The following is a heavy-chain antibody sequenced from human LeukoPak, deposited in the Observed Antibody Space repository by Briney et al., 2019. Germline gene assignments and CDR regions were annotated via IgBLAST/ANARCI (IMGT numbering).Heavy chain of an antibody. J-gene: IGHJ4*02. CDR2: IYHSGST. CDR1: GYSISSGDY. CDR3: ASLLRFSEWLTH. V-gene: IGHV4-38-2*01. Sequence: SETLSLTCAVSGYSISSGDYWGSIRQPPGKGLEWIGSIYHSGSTYYNPSLKSRVTISVDTSKNQFSLKLSSVTAADTAVYYCASLLRFSEWLTHWGQGTLVTVSS. D-gene: IGHD3-3*01.